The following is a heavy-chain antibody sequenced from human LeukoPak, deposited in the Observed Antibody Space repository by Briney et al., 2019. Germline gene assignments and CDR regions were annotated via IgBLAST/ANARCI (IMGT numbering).Heavy chain of an antibody. J-gene: IGHJ4*02. CDR1: GGSISSYY. Sequence: TSETLSLTCTVSGGSISSYYWSWIRQPPGKGLEWIGYIYYSGSTNYNPSLKSRVTISVDKSKNQFSLKLSSVTAADTAVYPGATLGYSAGLLAYWAQATPATVPS. CDR2: IYYSGST. CDR3: ATLGYSAGLLAY. V-gene: IGHV4-59*08. D-gene: IGHD6-25*01.